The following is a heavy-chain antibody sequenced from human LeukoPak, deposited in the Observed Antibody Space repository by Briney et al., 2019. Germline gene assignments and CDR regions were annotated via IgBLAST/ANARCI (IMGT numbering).Heavy chain of an antibody. J-gene: IGHJ3*02. CDR1: GFTFSSYW. Sequence: GGSLRLSCAASGFTFSSYWMSWVRQAPGKGLEWVANIKQDGSEKYYVDSVEGRFTISRDNAKSSLYLQMNSLRAEDTAVYYCARHAGYCSGGSCYDDAFDIWGQGTMVTVSS. CDR3: ARHAGYCSGGSCYDDAFDI. D-gene: IGHD2-15*01. V-gene: IGHV3-7*03. CDR2: IKQDGSEK.